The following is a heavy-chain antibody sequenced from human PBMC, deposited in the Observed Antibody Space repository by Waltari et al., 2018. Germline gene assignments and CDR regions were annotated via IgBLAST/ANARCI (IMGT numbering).Heavy chain of an antibody. J-gene: IGHJ4*02. V-gene: IGHV3-21*01. CDR1: GFTFRSYS. D-gene: IGHD3-10*01. CDR3: ARASWCGESHPYYFDY. CDR2: ISSSSSYI. Sequence: EVQLVESGGGLVKPGGSLRLSCAASGFTFRSYSLTSVRQAPGKGLVWVSAISSSSSYIYYADSVKGRFTISRDNAKNSLYLQMNSLRAEDTAVYYCARASWCGESHPYYFDYWGQGTLVTVSS.